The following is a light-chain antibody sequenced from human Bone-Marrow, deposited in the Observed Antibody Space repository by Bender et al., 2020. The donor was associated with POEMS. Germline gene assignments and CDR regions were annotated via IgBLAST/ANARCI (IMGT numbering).Light chain of an antibody. Sequence: QSVVTQPPSLSEAPRQRVTISCSGSSSNIGNHGVNWYQQLPGEAPKLLIYYDELLTPGVSNRFSASKYGTSASLAISEIQAKDEAIYYCSAWDDSVSGWVFGGGTKLTVL. J-gene: IGLJ3*02. CDR1: SSNIGNHG. V-gene: IGLV1-36*01. CDR2: YDE. CDR3: SAWDDSVSGWV.